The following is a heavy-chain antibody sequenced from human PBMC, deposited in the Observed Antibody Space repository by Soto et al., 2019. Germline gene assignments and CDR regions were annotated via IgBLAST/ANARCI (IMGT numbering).Heavy chain of an antibody. V-gene: IGHV3-33*01. Sequence: QVQLVESGGGVVQPGRSLRLSCAASGFTFSSYGMHWVRQAPGKGLEWVAVIWYDGSNKYYADSVKGRFTISRNNSKNTVYLQRNSLRAEETAVYYWARDDGVRGVIGPWGQGTLVTVSS. D-gene: IGHD3-10*01. CDR3: ARDDGVRGVIGP. J-gene: IGHJ5*02. CDR2: IWYDGSNK. CDR1: GFTFSSYG.